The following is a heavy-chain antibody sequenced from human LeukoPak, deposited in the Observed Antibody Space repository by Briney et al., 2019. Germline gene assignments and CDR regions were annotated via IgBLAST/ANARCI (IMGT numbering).Heavy chain of an antibody. CDR1: GGSISSYY. CDR3: ARDRGWFDP. J-gene: IGHJ5*02. CDR2: IYYSGST. D-gene: IGHD2-15*01. V-gene: IGHV4-59*01. Sequence: SETLSLTCTVSGGSISSYYWSWIRQPPGKGLEWIGYIYYSGSTNYNPSLKSRVTISVDTSKNQFSLKLSTVTAADTAVYYCARDRGWFDPWGQGTLVTVSS.